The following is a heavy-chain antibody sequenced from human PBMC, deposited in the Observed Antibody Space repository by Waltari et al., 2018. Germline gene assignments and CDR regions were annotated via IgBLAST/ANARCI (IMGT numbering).Heavy chain of an antibody. CDR3: ARESGSYAFDI. J-gene: IGHJ3*02. D-gene: IGHD1-26*01. V-gene: IGHV3-30*01. CDR2: ISYDGSNK. Sequence: QVQLVESGGGVVQPGRSLRLSCAASGFTFSSYAMHWVRQAPGKGLEWVAVISYDGSNKYYADSVKGRFTISRDNSKNTLYLQMNSLRAEDTAVYYCARESGSYAFDIWGQGTMVTVSS. CDR1: GFTFSSYA.